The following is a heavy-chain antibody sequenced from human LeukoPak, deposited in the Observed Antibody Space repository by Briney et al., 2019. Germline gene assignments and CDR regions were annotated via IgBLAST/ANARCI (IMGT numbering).Heavy chain of an antibody. CDR3: AKGRYSGYCSGGNCYADYFDS. V-gene: IGHV4-59*01. CDR2: IYYSGST. D-gene: IGHD2-15*01. J-gene: IGHJ4*02. Sequence: PSEALSLTCAVSGASISSYYWSWIRQPPGKGLEWIGSIYYSGSTNYNPSLKSRVTISIDTSMNQFSLKLSSVTAADTAVYYCAKGRYSGYCSGGNCYADYFDSWGQGALVSVSS. CDR1: GASISSYY.